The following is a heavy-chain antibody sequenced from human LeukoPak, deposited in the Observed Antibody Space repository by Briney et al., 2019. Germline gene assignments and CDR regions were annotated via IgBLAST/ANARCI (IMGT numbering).Heavy chain of an antibody. J-gene: IGHJ4*02. V-gene: IGHV1-2*02. CDR2: INPNNGDT. CDR3: AREGGAGDCDY. CDR1: GYTFTDYY. D-gene: IGHD2-21*02. Sequence: GASVKVSCKASGYTFTDYYMHWVRQAPGQGVEWMGWINPNNGDTNYAQKFQGRVTMTTDTSISTAYMELSSLRSEDTAVYYCAREGGAGDCDYWGQGTLVTVSS.